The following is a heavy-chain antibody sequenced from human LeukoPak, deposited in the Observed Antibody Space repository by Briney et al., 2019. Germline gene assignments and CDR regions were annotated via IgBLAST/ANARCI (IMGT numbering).Heavy chain of an antibody. D-gene: IGHD4-17*01. J-gene: IGHJ6*03. V-gene: IGHV3-30*18. Sequence: PGGSLRLSCAASGFTFSSYGMHWVRQAPGKGLEWVAVISYDGSNKYYADSVKGRFTISRDNSKNTLYLQMNSLRAEDTAVYYCAKDGNDYGDCVSCYYYYYMDVWGKGTTVTVSS. CDR2: ISYDGSNK. CDR3: AKDGNDYGDCVSCYYYYYMDV. CDR1: GFTFSSYG.